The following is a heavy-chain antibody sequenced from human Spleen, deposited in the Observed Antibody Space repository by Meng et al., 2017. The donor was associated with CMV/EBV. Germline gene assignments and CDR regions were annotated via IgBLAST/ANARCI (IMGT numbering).Heavy chain of an antibody. CDR2: ISGSGGST. CDR1: RFTFSSYA. V-gene: IGHV3-23*01. J-gene: IGHJ3*02. Sequence: GGSLRLSCAASRFTFSSYAMSWVRQAPGKGLEWVAAISGSGGSTYYAGSVKGRFTISRDNSKNTLYLQMNSLRAEDTAVYFCAKDLVAEVNSRGWDDAFDIWGQGTMVTVSS. CDR3: AKDLVAEVNSRGWDDAFDI. D-gene: IGHD2-15*01.